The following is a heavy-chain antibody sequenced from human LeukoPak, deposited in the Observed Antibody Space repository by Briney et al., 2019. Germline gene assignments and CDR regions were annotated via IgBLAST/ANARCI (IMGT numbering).Heavy chain of an antibody. CDR1: GFPFSIYG. D-gene: IGHD6-13*01. J-gene: IGHJ4*02. Sequence: QAGGSLRLSCAASGFPFSIYGMPWVRQAPGKGLEWVAAIIYDGSNKYYADSVKGRVTIYRDNSKNTLYLQMSSLRAEHTAVYYCAKDPSYTAAGIDYWGQGTLVTVSS. CDR2: IIYDGSNK. V-gene: IGHV3-30*18. CDR3: AKDPSYTAAGIDY.